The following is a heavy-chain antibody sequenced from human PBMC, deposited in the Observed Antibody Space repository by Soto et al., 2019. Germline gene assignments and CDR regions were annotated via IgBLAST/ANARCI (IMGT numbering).Heavy chain of an antibody. Sequence: SETLSLTCTVSGGSISSGGYYWSWIRQHPGKGLEWIGYIYYSGSTYYNPSLKSRVTISVDTSKNQFSLKLSSVTAADTAVYYCARDWASGYTSSSLSNGMDVWGQGTTVTV. CDR2: IYYSGST. CDR1: GGSISSGGYY. D-gene: IGHD3-3*01. V-gene: IGHV4-31*03. J-gene: IGHJ6*02. CDR3: ARDWASGYTSSSLSNGMDV.